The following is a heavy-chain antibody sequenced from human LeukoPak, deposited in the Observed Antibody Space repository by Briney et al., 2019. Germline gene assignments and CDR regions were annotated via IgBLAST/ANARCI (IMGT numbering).Heavy chain of an antibody. CDR2: IWYDGSNK. CDR3: AKDMWVGGRVSKYYFDY. D-gene: IGHD2-15*01. V-gene: IGHV3-33*06. CDR1: GFTYSSYG. Sequence: PGRSLRLSCAASGFTYSSYGMHWVRQAPGKGLEWVAVIWYDGSNKYYADSVKGRFTISRDNSKNTLYLQMNSLRAEDTAVYYCAKDMWVGGRVSKYYFDYWGQGTLVTVSS. J-gene: IGHJ4*02.